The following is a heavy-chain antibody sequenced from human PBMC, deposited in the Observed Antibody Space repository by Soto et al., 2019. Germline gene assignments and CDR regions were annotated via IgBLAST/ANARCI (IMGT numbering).Heavy chain of an antibody. Sequence: QVQLVESGGGVVQPGRSLRLSCAASGFTFSSYAMHWVRQAPGKGLEWVAVISYDGSNKYYADSVKGRFTISRDNSKNTLYLQMNSLRAEDTAVYYCARDVFDYGASFDYWGQGTLVTVSS. J-gene: IGHJ4*02. D-gene: IGHD4-17*01. CDR2: ISYDGSNK. V-gene: IGHV3-30-3*01. CDR3: ARDVFDYGASFDY. CDR1: GFTFSSYA.